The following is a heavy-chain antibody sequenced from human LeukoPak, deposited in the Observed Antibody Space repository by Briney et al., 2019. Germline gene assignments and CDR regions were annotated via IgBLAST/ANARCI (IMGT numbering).Heavy chain of an antibody. CDR2: ISSSGSTI. J-gene: IGHJ4*02. D-gene: IGHD2-21*02. CDR3: ARWRENDYS. Sequence: PGGSLRLSCAASGFTFSSYEMNWVRQAPGKGLEWVSYISSSGSTIYYADSVKGRFTISRDNAKNSLYLQMNSLRAEDTAAYYCARWRENDYSWGQGTLVTVSS. CDR1: GFTFSSYE. V-gene: IGHV3-48*03.